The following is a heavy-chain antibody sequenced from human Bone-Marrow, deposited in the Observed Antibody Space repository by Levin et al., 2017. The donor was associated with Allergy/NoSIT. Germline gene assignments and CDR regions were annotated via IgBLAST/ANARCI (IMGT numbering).Heavy chain of an antibody. CDR1: GFTFSSYS. Sequence: PGGSLRLSCAASGFTFSSYSMNWVRQAPGKGLEWVSYISSSSSTIYYADSVKGRFTISRDNAKNSLYLQMNSLRAEDTAVYYCARVGEYCSSTSCYNYGMDGWGQGTTVTVSS. D-gene: IGHD2-2*02. CDR2: ISSSSSTI. V-gene: IGHV3-48*01. CDR3: ARVGEYCSSTSCYNYGMDG. J-gene: IGHJ6*02.